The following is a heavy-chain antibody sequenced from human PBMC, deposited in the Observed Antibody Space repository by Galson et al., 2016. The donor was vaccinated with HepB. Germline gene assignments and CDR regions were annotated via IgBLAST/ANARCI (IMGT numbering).Heavy chain of an antibody. D-gene: IGHD3-9*01. Sequence: SLRLSCAASGFIFSSYGMHWVRQAPGKGLEWVAVISYDGSNKYYADSVKGRFTISRDNSKNTLYLQMNSLRAEDTAVYYCAKERYFDDSYFYGMDVWGQGTTVTVSS. CDR3: AKERYFDDSYFYGMDV. CDR2: ISYDGSNK. V-gene: IGHV3-30*18. CDR1: GFIFSSYG. J-gene: IGHJ6*02.